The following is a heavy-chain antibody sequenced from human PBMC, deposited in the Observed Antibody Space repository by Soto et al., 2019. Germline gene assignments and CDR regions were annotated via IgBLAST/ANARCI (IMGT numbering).Heavy chain of an antibody. J-gene: IGHJ4*02. D-gene: IGHD1-7*01. Sequence: QVQLVESGGGVVQPGRSLRLSCAASGFTFSSYGMHWVRQAPGKGLEWVALISYDGSNKYYADSVKGRFTISRDNSKNTLYLRMNSLRAEYTAVYYCAGGWNYGGLDYWGQGTLVTVSS. V-gene: IGHV3-30*03. CDR3: AGGWNYGGLDY. CDR2: ISYDGSNK. CDR1: GFTFSSYG.